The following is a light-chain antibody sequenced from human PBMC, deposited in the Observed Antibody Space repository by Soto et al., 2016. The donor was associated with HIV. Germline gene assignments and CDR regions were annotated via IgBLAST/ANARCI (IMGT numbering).Light chain of an antibody. J-gene: IGKJ1*01. CDR1: QSISSW. Sequence: DIQMTQSPSSLSASVGDRVTITCRASQSISSWLAWYQQKPGKAPNLLIYKASSLESGVPSRFSGSGSGTEFTLTFSSLQPDDFATYYCQQYNPVAFGQGTKVEIK. V-gene: IGKV1-5*03. CDR3: QQYNPVA. CDR2: KAS.